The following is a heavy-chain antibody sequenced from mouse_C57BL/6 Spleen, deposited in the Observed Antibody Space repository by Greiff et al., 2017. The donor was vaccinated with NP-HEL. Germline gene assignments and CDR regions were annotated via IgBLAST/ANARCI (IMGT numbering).Heavy chain of an antibody. Sequence: VQLQQSGAELVKPGASVKLSCKASGYTFTSYWMQWVKQRPGQGLEWIGEIDPSDSYTNYNQKFKGKATLTVDTSSSTAYMQLSSLTSEDSAVYYCARGETNYGNYYFDYWGQGTTLTVSS. V-gene: IGHV1-50*01. CDR2: IDPSDSYT. CDR3: ARGETNYGNYYFDY. CDR1: GYTFTSYW. D-gene: IGHD2-1*01. J-gene: IGHJ2*01.